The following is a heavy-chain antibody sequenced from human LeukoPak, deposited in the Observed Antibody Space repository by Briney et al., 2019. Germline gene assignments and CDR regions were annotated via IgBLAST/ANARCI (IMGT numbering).Heavy chain of an antibody. V-gene: IGHV4-59*01. CDR1: GGSISSYY. CDR2: IYYSGST. D-gene: IGHD5-18*01. J-gene: IGHJ4*02. CDR3: ARGLWGAMAYFFDY. Sequence: PSETLSPTCTVSGGSISSYYWSWIRQPPGKGLEWIGYIYYSGSTNYNPSLKSRVTISVDTSKNQFSLKLSSVTAADTAVYYCARGLWGAMAYFFDYWGQGTLVTVSS.